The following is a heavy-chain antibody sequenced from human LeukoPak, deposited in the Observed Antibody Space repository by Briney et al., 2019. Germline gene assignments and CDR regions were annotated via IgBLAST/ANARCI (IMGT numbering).Heavy chain of an antibody. Sequence: SETLSLTCTVSGCSISSSSYYWGWIRQPPGKGLEWIGSIYYSGSTYYNPSLKSRVTISVGTSKNQFSLKLSSVTAADTAVYYCARWIVSGFDYWGQGTLVTVSS. CDR1: GCSISSSSYY. D-gene: IGHD3-16*02. J-gene: IGHJ4*02. V-gene: IGHV4-39*01. CDR3: ARWIVSGFDY. CDR2: IYYSGST.